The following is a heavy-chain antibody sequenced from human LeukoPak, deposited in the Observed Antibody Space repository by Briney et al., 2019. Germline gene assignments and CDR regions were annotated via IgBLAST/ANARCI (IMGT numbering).Heavy chain of an antibody. Sequence: SETLSLTCTVSGDSISSGGYSWSWIRQHPGKGLEWIGYIYYSGSTDYNPSLKSRVTISLDTSKNEFSLKLSSVTAADTAVYYCARSSGTYPWDYWGQGTLVTVSS. D-gene: IGHD1-26*01. CDR2: IYYSGST. V-gene: IGHV4-31*03. CDR1: GDSISSGGYS. CDR3: ARSSGTYPWDY. J-gene: IGHJ4*02.